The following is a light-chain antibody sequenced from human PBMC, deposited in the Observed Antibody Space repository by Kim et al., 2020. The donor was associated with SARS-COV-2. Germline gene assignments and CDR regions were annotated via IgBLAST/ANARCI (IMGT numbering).Light chain of an antibody. CDR2: RNN. Sequence: GQRVTIACSGSSSNIGSNIVNWYQQFPGTAPKLLINRNNQRPSGVPDRFSGSKSGTSASLAISGLQSEDEADYYWAAWDDSLNAWVFGGGTQLTVL. J-gene: IGLJ3*02. V-gene: IGLV1-44*01. CDR3: AAWDDSLNAWV. CDR1: SSNIGSNI.